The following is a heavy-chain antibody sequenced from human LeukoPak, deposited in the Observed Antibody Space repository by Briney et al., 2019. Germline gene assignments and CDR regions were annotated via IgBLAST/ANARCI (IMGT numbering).Heavy chain of an antibody. D-gene: IGHD2-21*02. CDR1: GFTFSDYY. Sequence: PGGSLRLSCAASGFTFSDYYMGWIRQAPGTGLEWVSSISRGGNSVYYADSVRGRFTISRDNAKNTLYLQMNSLRVEDTAVYYFATLYGDSLDYWGQGTLVTVSS. CDR3: ATLYGDSLDY. J-gene: IGHJ4*02. CDR2: ISRGGNSV. V-gene: IGHV3-11*04.